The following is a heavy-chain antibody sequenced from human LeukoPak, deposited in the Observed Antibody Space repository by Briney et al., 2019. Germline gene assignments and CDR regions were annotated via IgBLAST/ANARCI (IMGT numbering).Heavy chain of an antibody. CDR1: GFTFSNYD. CDR3: GRDTRQRLDVLMFYE. V-gene: IGHV3-21*01. CDR2: ISRSGSHI. Sequence: GGSLRLSCVVSGFTFSNYDMNWVRQAPGKGLEWVSSISRSGSHIHYADSVKGRFTISRDNAKNTLYLHMNSLRAEDTAVYYCGRDTRQRLDVLMFYEWGQGSLVTVSS. J-gene: IGHJ4*02. D-gene: IGHD2-8*01.